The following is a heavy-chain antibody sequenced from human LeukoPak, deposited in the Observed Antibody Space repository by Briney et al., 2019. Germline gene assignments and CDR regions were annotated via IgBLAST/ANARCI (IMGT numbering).Heavy chain of an antibody. V-gene: IGHV3-7*01. D-gene: IGHD3-3*01. CDR1: GFTFSSYW. Sequence: PGGSLRLSCAASGFTFSSYWMSWVRQAPGKGLEWVANIKQDGSEKYYVDSVKGRFTISRDNAKNSLYLQMNSLRAEDTAVYCCARDRGVLRFLEWVSRDYYYYYGMDVWGQGTTVTVSS. CDR3: ARDRGVLRFLEWVSRDYYYYYGMDV. J-gene: IGHJ6*02. CDR2: IKQDGSEK.